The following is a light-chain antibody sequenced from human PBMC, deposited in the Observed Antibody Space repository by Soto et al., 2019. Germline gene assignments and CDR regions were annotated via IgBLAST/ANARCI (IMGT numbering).Light chain of an antibody. Sequence: DIQMTQSPSSLSASVGDRVTITCRASQSISNYLNWFQQKPGKAPKLLIYAASSLQSGVPSRFSGSGSGTDFTLAISSLQPEDFATYYCQQSYSAPLYTFGRGTKLEIK. J-gene: IGKJ2*01. CDR3: QQSYSAPLYT. V-gene: IGKV1-39*01. CDR1: QSISNY. CDR2: AAS.